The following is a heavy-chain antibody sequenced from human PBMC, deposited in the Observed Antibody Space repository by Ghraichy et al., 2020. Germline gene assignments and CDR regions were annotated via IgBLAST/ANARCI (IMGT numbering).Heavy chain of an antibody. CDR1: SGSISSSSYY. CDR2: IYYSGST. J-gene: IGHJ6*02. V-gene: IGHV4-39*01. CDR3: ARHYCNPPRGFYYYYGMDV. D-gene: IGHD4-11*01. Sequence: SETLSLTCTVSSGSISSSSYYWGWIRQPPGKGLEWIGSIYYSGSTYYNPSLKSRVSISVDTSKNQFSLKLSSVTAADTAVYYCARHYCNPPRGFYYYYGMDVWGQGTTVTVSS.